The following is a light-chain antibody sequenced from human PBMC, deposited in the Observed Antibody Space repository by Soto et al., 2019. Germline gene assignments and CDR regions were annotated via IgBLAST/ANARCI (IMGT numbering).Light chain of an antibody. CDR1: SSNIGKNA. Sequence: VLTQPSSVSEAPRQRVTISCSGSSSNIGKNAVTWYQQVPGKAPKLIIYYDDLLPSGVSDRFSGSKSGSSASLAISGLQSEDEADYYCAAWDDSLNGPVFGGGTKLTVL. CDR3: AAWDDSLNGPV. V-gene: IGLV1-36*01. CDR2: YDD. J-gene: IGLJ2*01.